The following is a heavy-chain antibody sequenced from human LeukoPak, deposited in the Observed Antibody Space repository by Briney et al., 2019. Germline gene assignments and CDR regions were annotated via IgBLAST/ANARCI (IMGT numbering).Heavy chain of an antibody. CDR3: ARDVGYYDSSGFYNRFDP. J-gene: IGHJ5*02. Sequence: GGSLRLSCAASGFTFSWYWMNWVRQAPGKGLEWVANIKEDGSEKYYVDSVKGRFTISRDNAKNSLYLQMNSLRAEDTAVYYCARDVGYYDSSGFYNRFDPWGQGTLVTVTS. CDR2: IKEDGSEK. V-gene: IGHV3-7*01. CDR1: GFTFSWYW. D-gene: IGHD3-22*01.